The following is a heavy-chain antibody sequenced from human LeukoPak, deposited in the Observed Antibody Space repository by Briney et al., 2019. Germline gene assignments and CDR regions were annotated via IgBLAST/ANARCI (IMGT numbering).Heavy chain of an antibody. CDR1: GYTLTELS. Sequence: GASVKVSCKVSGYTLTELSMHWVRQAPGKGLEWMGRINPNSGGTNYAQKFQGRVTMTRDTSISTAYMELSRLRSDDTAVYYCARAKAESFDYWGQGTLVTVSS. D-gene: IGHD1-14*01. CDR3: ARAKAESFDY. CDR2: INPNSGGT. J-gene: IGHJ4*02. V-gene: IGHV1-2*06.